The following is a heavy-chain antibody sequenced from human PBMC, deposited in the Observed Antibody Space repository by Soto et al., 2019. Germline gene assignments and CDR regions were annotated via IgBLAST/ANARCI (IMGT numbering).Heavy chain of an antibody. CDR3: ARDPYCSSTSCSRYNCFDP. V-gene: IGHV1-69*13. J-gene: IGHJ5*02. D-gene: IGHD2-2*01. CDR2: IIPIFGTA. CDR1: GGTFSSYA. Sequence: SVKVSCKASGGTFSSYAISWVRQAPGQGLEWMGGIIPIFGTANYAQKFQGRVTITADESTSTAYMELSSLRSEDTAVYYCARDPYCSSTSCSRYNCFDPWGQRTLVTVSS.